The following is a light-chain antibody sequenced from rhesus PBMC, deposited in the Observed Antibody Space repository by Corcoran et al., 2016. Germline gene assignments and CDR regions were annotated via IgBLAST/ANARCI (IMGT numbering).Light chain of an antibody. CDR3: QQYKHYPLT. Sequence: DIQMTQSPSSLSASVGDTVTITCRASQGISTYLNWFQQKPGKAPKLLIFAATPLQSGVPSRFSGSRSGTDFTLTISSLQPEDFATYYCQQYKHYPLTFGPGTKLDIK. J-gene: IGKJ3*01. CDR1: QGISTY. CDR2: AAT. V-gene: IGKV1-28*02.